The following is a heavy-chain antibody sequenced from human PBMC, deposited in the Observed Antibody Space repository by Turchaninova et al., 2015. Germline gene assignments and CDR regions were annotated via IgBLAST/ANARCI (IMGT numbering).Heavy chain of an antibody. D-gene: IGHD1-1*01. CDR1: GFNFSIYG. V-gene: IGHV3-30*18. J-gene: IGHJ4*02. Sequence: GRSLRLSCAASGFNFSIYGMHWVRQAPGKGLEWVAVISFDGSNIYYGDSVKGRFTISRDNSKSTLYLQMNSLRVEDSAIYYCAKKTPGSVCEAPDYWGQGTLVTVSS. CDR3: AKKTPGSVCEAPDY. CDR2: ISFDGSNI.